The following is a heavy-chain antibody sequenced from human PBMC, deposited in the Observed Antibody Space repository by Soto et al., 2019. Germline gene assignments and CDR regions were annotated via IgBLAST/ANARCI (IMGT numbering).Heavy chain of an antibody. CDR1: GFTFSSYG. D-gene: IGHD3-3*01. CDR3: AREGSHTSFGVVVSLFKYGMDV. CDR2: IWYDGSNK. Sequence: QVQLVESGGGVVQPGRSLRLSCAASGFTFSSYGMHWVRQAPGKGLEWVAVIWYDGSNKYYADSVKGRFTISRDNSKNTLYLQMNSLGVEDTAVYYCAREGSHTSFGVVVSLFKYGMDVWGQGTTVTVSS. J-gene: IGHJ6*02. V-gene: IGHV3-33*01.